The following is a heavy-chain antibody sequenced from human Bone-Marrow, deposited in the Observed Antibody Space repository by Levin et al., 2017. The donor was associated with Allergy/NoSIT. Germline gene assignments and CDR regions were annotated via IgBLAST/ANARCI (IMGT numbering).Heavy chain of an antibody. CDR1: GVSINNYF. V-gene: IGHV4-59*01. CDR3: ARAGDWESSVWYGTKDYAMEF. J-gene: IGHJ6*02. CDR2: IYSTASS. Sequence: LRLSCNVSGVSINNYFWSWIRQPPGKGLEWIGYIYSTASSSYNPSLKNRVTMSIETSKNQVSLKLRSVTAADTAVYYCARAGDWESSVWYGTKDYAMEFWGQGTTVTVSS. D-gene: IGHD6-19*01.